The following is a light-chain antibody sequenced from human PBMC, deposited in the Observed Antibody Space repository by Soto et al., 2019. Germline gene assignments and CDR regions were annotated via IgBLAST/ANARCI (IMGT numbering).Light chain of an antibody. CDR2: GAS. Sequence: VKRATLSCRASQSVSSNLAWYQQKPGQAPRLLIYGASTRATGIPARFSGSGSGTEFTLTISSLQSEDFAVYYCQQYNNWPPVTFGGGTKVDIK. CDR1: QSVSSN. V-gene: IGKV3-15*01. CDR3: QQYNNWPPVT. J-gene: IGKJ4*01.